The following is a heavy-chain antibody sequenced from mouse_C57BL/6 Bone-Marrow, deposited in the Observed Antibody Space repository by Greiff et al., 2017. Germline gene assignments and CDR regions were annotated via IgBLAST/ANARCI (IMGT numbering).Heavy chain of an antibody. Sequence: EVQGVESGGGLVKPGGSLKLSCAASGFTFSSYAMSWVRQTPEKRLEWVATISDGGSYTYYPDNVKGRFTISRDNAKNNLYLQMSHLKSEDTAMYYCARRGLGTTVVEPFYWYFDVWGTGTTVTVS. V-gene: IGHV5-4*01. CDR3: ARRGLGTTVVEPFYWYFDV. J-gene: IGHJ1*03. D-gene: IGHD1-1*01. CDR1: GFTFSSYA. CDR2: ISDGGSYT.